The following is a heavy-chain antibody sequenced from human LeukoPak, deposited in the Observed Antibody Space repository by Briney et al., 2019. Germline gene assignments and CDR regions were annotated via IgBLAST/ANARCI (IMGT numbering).Heavy chain of an antibody. CDR2: IYSGGST. CDR1: GFTVSSNY. V-gene: IGHV3-66*02. Sequence: GGSLRLSCAASGFTVSSNYMSWVRQAPGKGLEWVSVIYSGGSTYYADSVKGRFTISRDKDTLYLQMNSLRIEDTAVYFCAKNEYNWNAPDGFGMWGQGTMVIVSS. J-gene: IGHJ3*02. D-gene: IGHD1-20*01. CDR3: AKNEYNWNAPDGFGM.